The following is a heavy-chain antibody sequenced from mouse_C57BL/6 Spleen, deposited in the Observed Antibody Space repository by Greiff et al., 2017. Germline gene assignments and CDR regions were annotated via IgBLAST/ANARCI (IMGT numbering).Heavy chain of an antibody. CDR3: ARRDYDGYYHWYFDV. CDR1: GYSITSGYY. Sequence: DVQLQESGPGLVKPSQSLSLTCSVTGYSITSGYYWNWIRQFPGNKLEWMGYISYDGSNNYNPSLKNRISITRDTSKNQFFLKLNSVTTEDTATYYCARRDYDGYYHWYFDVWGTGTTVTVSS. J-gene: IGHJ1*03. V-gene: IGHV3-6*01. CDR2: ISYDGSN. D-gene: IGHD2-3*01.